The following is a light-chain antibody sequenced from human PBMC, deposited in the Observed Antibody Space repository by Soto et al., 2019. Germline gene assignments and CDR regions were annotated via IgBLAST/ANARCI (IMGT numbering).Light chain of an antibody. Sequence: QSVLTQPASVPGSPGKSITISCTGPSSDVGSYNLVSWYQQQLGKAPKLMIYELSKRPSGVSNRFSGSKSGNTATLTIYGVQAEDEADYYCCSNLGSSYVFGTGTNVTVL. CDR3: CSNLGSSYV. CDR1: SSDVGSYNL. V-gene: IGLV2-23*02. J-gene: IGLJ1*01. CDR2: ELS.